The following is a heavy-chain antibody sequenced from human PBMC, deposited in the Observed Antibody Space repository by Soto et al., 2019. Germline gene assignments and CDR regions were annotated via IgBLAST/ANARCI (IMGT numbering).Heavy chain of an antibody. CDR2: IIPIFGTA. Sequence: SVKVSCKASGGTFSSYAISWVRQAPGQGLEWMGGIIPIFGTANYAQKFQGRVTITADESTSTAYMELSSLRSEDTAVYYCAIHHYYDSSGRKGTFDYWGQGTLVTVSS. J-gene: IGHJ4*02. D-gene: IGHD3-22*01. CDR3: AIHHYYDSSGRKGTFDY. CDR1: GGTFSSYA. V-gene: IGHV1-69*13.